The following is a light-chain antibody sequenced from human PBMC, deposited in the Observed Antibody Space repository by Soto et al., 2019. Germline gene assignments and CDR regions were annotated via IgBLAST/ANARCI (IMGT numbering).Light chain of an antibody. CDR1: QDIKKY. Sequence: DVPMTQSPSSLSASVGDRVTITCQASQDIKKYLNWYQQKPGKAPKLLIYDATNLEPGVPSRFSGSGSGTEFIFTISSLQPEDIATYFCQQYDRFYTFGQGTKLEL. CDR2: DAT. CDR3: QQYDRFYT. J-gene: IGKJ2*01. V-gene: IGKV1-33*01.